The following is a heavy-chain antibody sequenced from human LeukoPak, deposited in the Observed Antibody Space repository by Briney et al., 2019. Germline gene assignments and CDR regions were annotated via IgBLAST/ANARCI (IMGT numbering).Heavy chain of an antibody. CDR1: GFSFSAYA. Sequence: GGSLRLSCAASGFSFSAYAMSWVRQGPGKGLEWVSAISGSGGSTYYADSVKGRFTISRDNSKNTLYLQMNSLRAEDTAVYYCAKAPTVTTRGFDYWGQGTLVTVSS. D-gene: IGHD4-11*01. CDR2: ISGSGGST. V-gene: IGHV3-23*01. CDR3: AKAPTVTTRGFDY. J-gene: IGHJ4*02.